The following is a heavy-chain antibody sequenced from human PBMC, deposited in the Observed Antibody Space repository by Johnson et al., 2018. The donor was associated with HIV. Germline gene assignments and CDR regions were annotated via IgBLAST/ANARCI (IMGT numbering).Heavy chain of an antibody. J-gene: IGHJ3*02. Sequence: QVQLVESGGGVVQPGRSLRLSCAASGFTFSSYVMHWVRQAPGKGLEWVAVISYDGSNKYYADSVKGRFNISRDNAKNSMYLQMNSLRAEDTAVYYCARDTYCSGGSCYSNAFDTWGQGTMVTVSS. CDR1: GFTFSSYV. CDR3: ARDTYCSGGSCYSNAFDT. V-gene: IGHV3-30*04. CDR2: ISYDGSNK. D-gene: IGHD2-15*01.